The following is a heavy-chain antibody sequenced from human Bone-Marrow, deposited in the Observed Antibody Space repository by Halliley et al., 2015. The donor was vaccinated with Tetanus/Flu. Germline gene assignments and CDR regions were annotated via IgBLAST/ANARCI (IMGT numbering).Heavy chain of an antibody. J-gene: IGHJ4*02. V-gene: IGHV1-18*04. CDR1: GYTFTSYG. CDR3: ARGESDLYSSGYIY. Sequence: QLVQSGAGVKKPGASVKVSCRASGYTFTSYGFSWVRQAPGQGLEWMGWISAYNGNTKYAQKLQGRVTMTTDTSTSTAYMELRSLRSDDTAVYYCARGESDLYSSGYIYWGQGTLVTVSS. D-gene: IGHD3-22*01. CDR2: ISAYNGNT.